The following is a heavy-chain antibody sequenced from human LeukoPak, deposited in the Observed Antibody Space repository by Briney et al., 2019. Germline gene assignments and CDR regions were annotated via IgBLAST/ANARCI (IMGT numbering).Heavy chain of an antibody. J-gene: IGHJ4*02. CDR2: ISGSGGST. Sequence: TGGSLRLSCAASGFTFSSYAMSWVRQAPGKGLEWVSAISGSGGSTYYADSVKGRFSISRDNSKNTLYLQMNSLRVEDTAVYYCARDSPVCSYWGQGTLVTVSS. D-gene: IGHD3-10*02. V-gene: IGHV3-23*01. CDR1: GFTFSSYA. CDR3: ARDSPVCSY.